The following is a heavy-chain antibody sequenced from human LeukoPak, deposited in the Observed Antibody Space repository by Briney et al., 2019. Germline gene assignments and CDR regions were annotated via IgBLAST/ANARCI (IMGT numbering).Heavy chain of an antibody. V-gene: IGHV1-8*03. D-gene: IGHD6-6*01. CDR2: MNPNSGNT. Sequence: ASVKVSCKASGYTFTSYDINWVRQATGQGLECMGWMNPNSGNTGYAQKFQGRVTITRNTSISTAYMELSSLRSEDTAVYYCARGQGSSEHYWFDPWGQGTLVTVSS. CDR3: ARGQGSSEHYWFDP. J-gene: IGHJ5*02. CDR1: GYTFTSYD.